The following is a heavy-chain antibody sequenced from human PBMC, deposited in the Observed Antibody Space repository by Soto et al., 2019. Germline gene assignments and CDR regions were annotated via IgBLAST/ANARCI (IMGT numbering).Heavy chain of an antibody. V-gene: IGHV3-23*01. D-gene: IGHD3-22*01. Sequence: GGSLRLSCAASGFTFSSFAMSWVRQAPGKGLEWVSGISGSGGSTYYADSVKGRFTISRDNSKSTLYLQMNSLRAEDTAVYYCAKGRTNYYDSSGNPYSFDYWGQGTLVTVSS. J-gene: IGHJ4*02. CDR2: ISGSGGST. CDR3: AKGRTNYYDSSGNPYSFDY. CDR1: GFTFSSFA.